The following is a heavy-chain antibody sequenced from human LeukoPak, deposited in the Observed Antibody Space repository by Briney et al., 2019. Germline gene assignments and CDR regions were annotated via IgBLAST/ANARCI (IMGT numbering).Heavy chain of an antibody. CDR2: INTDGSST. J-gene: IGHJ6*03. CDR1: GFTFSSYW. Sequence: PGGSLRLSCAASGFTFSSYWMHWVRQAPGKGLVWVSRINTDGSSTRYADSVKGRFTISRDNAKNSLYLQMNSLRVEDTAVYYCARDISSASRGMDVWGKGTTVTVSS. D-gene: IGHD6-6*01. V-gene: IGHV3-74*01. CDR3: ARDISSASRGMDV.